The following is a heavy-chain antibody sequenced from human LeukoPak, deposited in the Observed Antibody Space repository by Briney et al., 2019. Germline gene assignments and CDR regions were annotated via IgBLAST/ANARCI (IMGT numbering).Heavy chain of an antibody. CDR2: IRYDGSNK. CDR3: AKDYYGDSTPNWFDP. J-gene: IGHJ5*02. Sequence: PGGSLRLSCAASGFTFSSYGMHWVRQAPGKGLEWVAFIRYDGSNKYYADSVKGRFTISRDNSKNTLYLQMNSLRAEDTAVYYCAKDYYGDSTPNWFDPWGQGTLVTVSS. D-gene: IGHD4-17*01. CDR1: GFTFSSYG. V-gene: IGHV3-30*02.